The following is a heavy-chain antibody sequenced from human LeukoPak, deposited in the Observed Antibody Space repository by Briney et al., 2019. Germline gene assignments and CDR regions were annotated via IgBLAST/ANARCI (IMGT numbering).Heavy chain of an antibody. CDR2: IYYSGST. J-gene: IGHJ6*03. CDR3: ARYGSSSLRAGYYYYMDV. D-gene: IGHD6-6*01. CDR1: GGSISSYY. V-gene: IGHV4-59*08. Sequence: SETLSLTCTVSGGSISSYYWSWIRQPPGKGLEWIGYIYYSGSTNYNPSLKSRVTISVDTSKNQFSLKLSSVTAADTAVYYCARYGSSSLRAGYYYYMDVWGKGTTVTVSS.